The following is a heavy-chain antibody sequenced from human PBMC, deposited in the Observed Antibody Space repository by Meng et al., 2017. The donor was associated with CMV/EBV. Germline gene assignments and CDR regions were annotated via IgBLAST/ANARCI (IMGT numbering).Heavy chain of an antibody. D-gene: IGHD2-2*01. V-gene: IGHV4-38-2*02. Sequence: SETLSLTCTVSGYSISSGYYWGWIRQPPGKELEWIGSIHHSGNTYYNPSLKSRVTISIDTSKNQFSPKLSSVTAADTAVYYCARVRYCDSSACYQWYDFWGQGTLVTVSS. J-gene: IGHJ4*02. CDR3: ARVRYCDSSACYQWYDF. CDR1: GYSISSGYY. CDR2: IHHSGNT.